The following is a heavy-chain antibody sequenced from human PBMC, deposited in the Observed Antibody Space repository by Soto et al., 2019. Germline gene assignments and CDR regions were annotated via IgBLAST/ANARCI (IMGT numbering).Heavy chain of an antibody. V-gene: IGHV3-23*01. CDR3: AKGYSSTWNPYGWFDP. CDR1: GFTFSDYA. Sequence: GSLRLSCAASGFTFSDYAMTWVRQAPGKGLEWVSVISGRGGSTNYADSVKGRFTISRDNSKITLYLQMNSLRADDTAIYYCAKGYSSTWNPYGWFDPWGQGTLVTVSS. CDR2: ISGRGGST. D-gene: IGHD2-2*01. J-gene: IGHJ5*01.